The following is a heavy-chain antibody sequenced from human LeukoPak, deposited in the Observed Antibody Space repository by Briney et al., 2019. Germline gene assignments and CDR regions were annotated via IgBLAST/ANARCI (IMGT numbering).Heavy chain of an antibody. Sequence: SETLSLTCTVSGYSISSGYYWGWIRLPPGKGLEWIGTLYNSGSTYYNPSLKSRATTSLDTSKNQFSLKLNSVTAADTAVYYCARVGSVPNYYYYMDVWGKGTTVTVSS. J-gene: IGHJ6*03. V-gene: IGHV4-38-2*02. CDR3: ARVGSVPNYYYYMDV. CDR2: LYNSGST. D-gene: IGHD2-2*01. CDR1: GYSISSGYY.